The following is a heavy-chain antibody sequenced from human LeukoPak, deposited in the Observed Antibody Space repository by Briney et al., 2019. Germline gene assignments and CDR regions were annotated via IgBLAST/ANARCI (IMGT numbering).Heavy chain of an antibody. CDR1: GFAFGDYA. V-gene: IGHV3-49*03. Sequence: GRSLRLSCTASGFAFGDYAMSWFRQAPGKGLEWVGFIRSKAYGGTTEYAASVKGRFTISRDDSKSIAYLQMNSLKTEDTAVYYCTRGNGGFDNWFDPWGQGTLVTVSS. CDR2: IRSKAYGGTT. J-gene: IGHJ5*02. CDR3: TRGNGGFDNWFDP. D-gene: IGHD3-16*01.